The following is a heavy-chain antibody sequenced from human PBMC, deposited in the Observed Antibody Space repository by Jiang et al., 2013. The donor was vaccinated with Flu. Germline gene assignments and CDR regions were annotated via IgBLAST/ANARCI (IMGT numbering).Heavy chain of an antibody. V-gene: IGHV3-23*01. D-gene: IGHD3-22*01. J-gene: IGHJ4*02. CDR1: GFTFSSYA. Sequence: GGPLRLSCAASGFTFSSYAMSWVRQAPGKGLEWVSAISGSGGSTYYADSVKGRFTISRDNSKNTLYLQMNSLRAEDTAVYYCAKDSGTYYYDSSGFDYWGQGTLVTVSS. CDR3: AKDSGTYYYDSSGFDY. CDR2: ISGSGGST.